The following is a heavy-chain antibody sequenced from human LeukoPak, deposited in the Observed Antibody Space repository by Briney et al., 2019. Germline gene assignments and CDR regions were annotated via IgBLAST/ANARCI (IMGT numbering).Heavy chain of an antibody. CDR1: GYRFTSYW. CDR2: IYPGDSDT. V-gene: IGHV5-51*01. D-gene: IGHD4-17*01. CDR3: ARGDYGQFDY. J-gene: IGHJ4*02. Sequence: GASLQISCQGSGYRFTSYWIGWVRPLPGKGLEWMGIIYPGDSDTRYSPSFQGQVTISADKSISTAYLQWSSLKASDTAMYYCARGDYGQFDYWGQGTLVTVSS.